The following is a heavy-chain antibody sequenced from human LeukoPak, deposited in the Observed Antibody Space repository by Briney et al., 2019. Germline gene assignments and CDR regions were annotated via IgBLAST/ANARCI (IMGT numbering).Heavy chain of an antibody. CDR2: IIPIFGTA. J-gene: IGHJ4*02. CDR1: GYTFTSYD. Sequence: SVKVSCKASGYTFTSYDISWVRQAPGQGLEWMGRIIPIFGTANYAQKFQGRVTITTDESTSTAYMELSSLRSEDTAVYYCARGMVATRNHITRALYFDYWGQGTLVTVSS. V-gene: IGHV1-69*05. D-gene: IGHD5-12*01. CDR3: ARGMVATRNHITRALYFDY.